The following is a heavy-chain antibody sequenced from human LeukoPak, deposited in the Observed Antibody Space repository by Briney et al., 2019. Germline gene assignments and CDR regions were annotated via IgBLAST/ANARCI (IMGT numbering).Heavy chain of an antibody. CDR1: GGTFSSYA. CDR3: ARPTETYYDILTGDSYGMDV. CDR2: IIPIFGIA. J-gene: IGHJ6*02. V-gene: IGHV1-69*04. Sequence: SVKVPCKASGGTFSSYAISWVRQAPGQGLEWMGRIIPIFGIANYAQKFQGRVTITADKSTSTAYMELSSLRSEDTAVYYCARPTETYYDILTGDSYGMDVWGQGTTVTVSS. D-gene: IGHD3-9*01.